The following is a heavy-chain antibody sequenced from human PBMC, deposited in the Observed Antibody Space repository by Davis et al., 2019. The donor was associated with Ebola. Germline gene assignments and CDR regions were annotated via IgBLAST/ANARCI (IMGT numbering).Heavy chain of an antibody. V-gene: IGHV3-73*01. J-gene: IGHJ4*02. CDR2: IRSKTHNYAT. D-gene: IGHD3-9*01. Sequence: PGGSLRLSCAASGFIFSRSAMHWVRQASGKGLEWVGRIRSKTHNYATAYAASVKGRFTISRDDSKNTAYLQMNSLKSDDTAVYYCIIAILTGNRWDQGTLVTVSS. CDR1: GFIFSRSA. CDR3: IIAILTGNR.